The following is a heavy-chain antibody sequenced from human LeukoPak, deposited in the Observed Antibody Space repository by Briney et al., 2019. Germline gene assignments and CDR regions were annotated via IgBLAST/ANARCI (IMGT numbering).Heavy chain of an antibody. V-gene: IGHV3-13*01. J-gene: IGHJ6*02. CDR1: GFTFSSYD. CDR3: ARHVDYYGMDV. D-gene: IGHD5-12*01. Sequence: AGGSLRLSCAASGFTFSSYDMHWVRQSTGKGLEWVSAIGTAGDTYYSDSMKGRFTISRENARYSLYLQMNSLRAGDTAVYYCARHVDYYGMDVWGQGTTVTVSS. CDR2: IGTAGDT.